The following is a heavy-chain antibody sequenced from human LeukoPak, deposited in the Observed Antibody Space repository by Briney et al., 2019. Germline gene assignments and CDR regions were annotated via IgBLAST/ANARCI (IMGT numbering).Heavy chain of an antibody. J-gene: IGHJ4*02. V-gene: IGHV4-39*01. Sequence: WVRQPPGKGLEWIGSIYYSGSTYYNPSLKSRVTISVDTSKNQFSLKLSSVTAADTAVYYCARVYSGYEARYFDYWGQGTLVTVSS. D-gene: IGHD5-12*01. CDR2: IYYSGST. CDR3: ARVYSGYEARYFDY.